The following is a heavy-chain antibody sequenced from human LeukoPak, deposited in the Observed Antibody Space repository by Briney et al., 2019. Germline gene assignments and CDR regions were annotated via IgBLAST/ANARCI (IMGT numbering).Heavy chain of an antibody. CDR2: ISYDGSNK. V-gene: IGHV3-30*04. Sequence: QPGGSLRLSCAASGFTFSSYAMHWVRQAPGKGLEWVAVISYDGSNKYYADSVKGRFTISRDNSKNTLYLQMNSLRAEDTAVYYCARALRIAAADPFDYWGQGTLVTVSS. CDR3: ARALRIAAADPFDY. D-gene: IGHD6-13*01. CDR1: GFTFSSYA. J-gene: IGHJ4*02.